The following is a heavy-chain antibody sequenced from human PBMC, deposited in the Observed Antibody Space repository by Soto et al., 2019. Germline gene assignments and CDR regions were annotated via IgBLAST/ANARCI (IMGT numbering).Heavy chain of an antibody. V-gene: IGHV3-21*06. CDR2: IDSSSSFI. CDR3: ARDPLWFGDIGYFDY. D-gene: IGHD3-10*01. CDR1: GFTFSSHA. Sequence: EVQLVESGGSLVKPGGSLRLSCAASGFTFSSHAMNWVRQAPGKGLEWISSIDSSSSFIYYADSVKGRFTISRDNAKNSVFLHMSSLRADDTAVYYGARDPLWFGDIGYFDYWGQGALVTVSS. J-gene: IGHJ4*02.